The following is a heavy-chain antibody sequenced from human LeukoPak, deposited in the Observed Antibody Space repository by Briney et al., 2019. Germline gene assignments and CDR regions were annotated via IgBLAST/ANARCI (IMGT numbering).Heavy chain of an antibody. D-gene: IGHD3-3*01. CDR1: GYTFTGYY. Sequence: GASVKVSCKASGYTFTGYYMHWVRQAPGQGLEWMGWINPNSGGTNCAQKFQGRVTMTRDTSISTAYMELSRLRSDDTAVYYCARTRPAILYFSDYWGQGTLVTVSS. V-gene: IGHV1-2*02. CDR2: INPNSGGT. J-gene: IGHJ4*02. CDR3: ARTRPAILYFSDY.